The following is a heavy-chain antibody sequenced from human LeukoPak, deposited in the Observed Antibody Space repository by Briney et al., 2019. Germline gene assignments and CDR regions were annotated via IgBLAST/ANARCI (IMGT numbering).Heavy chain of an antibody. J-gene: IGHJ6*04. D-gene: IGHD2-2*01. V-gene: IGHV1-69*06. CDR3: ARDWSVPAATYYYYGMDV. CDR1: GGTFSSYA. Sequence: SVKVSCKASGGTFSSYAISWVRQAPGQGLEWMGGIIPIFGTANYAQKFQGRVTITADKSTSTAYMELSSLRSEDTAEYYCARDWSVPAATYYYYGMDVWGKGTTVTVSS. CDR2: IIPIFGTA.